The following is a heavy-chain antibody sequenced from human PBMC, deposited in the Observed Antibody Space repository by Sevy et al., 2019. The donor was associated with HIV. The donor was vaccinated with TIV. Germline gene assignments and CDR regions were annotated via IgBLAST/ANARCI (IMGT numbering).Heavy chain of an antibody. CDR2: ISISGSTI. D-gene: IGHD6-13*01. CDR1: GFTFSDYY. J-gene: IGHJ6*02. CDR3: ARGDSSSWYGFYYYGMDV. Sequence: GSLRLSCAASGFTFSDYYMSWIRQAPGKGLEWVSYISISGSTIYYADSVKGRFTISRDNAKNSLYLQMNSLRAEDTAVYYCARGDSSSWYGFYYYGMDVWGQGTTVTVSS. V-gene: IGHV3-11*01.